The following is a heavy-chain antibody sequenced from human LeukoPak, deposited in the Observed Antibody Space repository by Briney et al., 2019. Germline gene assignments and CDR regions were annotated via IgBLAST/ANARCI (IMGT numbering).Heavy chain of an antibody. CDR1: GFPFSSHE. Sequence: GESLRLSCAAPGFPFSSHEMNWARQAPVEGLEWVSYISNSGSTIYYADSVKGRFTISRDNAKNSLYLQMNSLRAEDTAVYYCATYLRFPFDFWGQGTLVTGSS. V-gene: IGHV3-48*03. CDR3: ATYLRFPFDF. D-gene: IGHD5-12*01. J-gene: IGHJ4*02. CDR2: ISNSGSTI.